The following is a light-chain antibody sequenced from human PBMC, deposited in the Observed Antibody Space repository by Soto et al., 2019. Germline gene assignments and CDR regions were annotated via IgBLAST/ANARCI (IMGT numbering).Light chain of an antibody. J-gene: IGLJ1*01. Sequence: SYELSQPPSVSLAPGQTARITCGGNNIGSKSVYWYQQKPGQAPVLVVYDDSDRPSGIPERFSGSNSGNTATLTIRRVEAEDEANYYSQVWVSSSDLSVFGTGTKVTV. CDR1: NIGSKS. V-gene: IGLV3-21*02. CDR2: DDS. CDR3: QVWVSSSDLSV.